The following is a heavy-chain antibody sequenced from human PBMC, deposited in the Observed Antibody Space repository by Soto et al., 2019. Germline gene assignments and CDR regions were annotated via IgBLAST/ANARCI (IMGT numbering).Heavy chain of an antibody. CDR3: ARESRSPVNTSNIYYYGMDV. J-gene: IGHJ6*02. Sequence: PSETLSLTCTVSGGSISSGDYYWSWIRQPPGKGLEWIGYIYYSGSTYYNPSLKSRVTISVDTSKNQFSLKLSSVTAADTAVYYCARESRSPVNTSNIYYYGMDVWGQGTTVTVSS. CDR1: GGSISSGDYY. D-gene: IGHD2-2*02. CDR2: IYYSGST. V-gene: IGHV4-30-4*01.